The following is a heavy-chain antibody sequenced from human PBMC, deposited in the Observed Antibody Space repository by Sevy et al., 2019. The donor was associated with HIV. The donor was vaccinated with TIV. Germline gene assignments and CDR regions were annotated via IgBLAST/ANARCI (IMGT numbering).Heavy chain of an antibody. CDR3: TTDSGPSYGLSH. D-gene: IGHD5-18*01. CDR2: IKSKTDGGTT. V-gene: IGHV3-15*01. Sequence: GSLRLSCAASGFTFNYAWMSWVRQAPGKGLEWVGRIKSKTDGGTTDYAAPVRGRFTISRDDSKTTLYLQMNSLKTEDTAVYYCTTDSGPSYGLSHWGQGTLVTVSS. J-gene: IGHJ4*02. CDR1: GFTFNYAW.